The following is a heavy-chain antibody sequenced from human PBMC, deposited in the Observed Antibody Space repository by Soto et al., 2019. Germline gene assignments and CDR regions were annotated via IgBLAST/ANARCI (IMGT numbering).Heavy chain of an antibody. Sequence: GGSLRLSCAASGFTFISYAMSWGRQAPGKGLEWVSAISGSGGSTYYADSVKGRFTISRGNSKNTLYLQMNSLRAEDTAVYYCAKDKWMCSGGSCYSRGYFDYWGQGTLVTVSS. CDR1: GFTFISYA. CDR3: AKDKWMCSGGSCYSRGYFDY. D-gene: IGHD2-15*01. J-gene: IGHJ4*02. V-gene: IGHV3-23*01. CDR2: ISGSGGST.